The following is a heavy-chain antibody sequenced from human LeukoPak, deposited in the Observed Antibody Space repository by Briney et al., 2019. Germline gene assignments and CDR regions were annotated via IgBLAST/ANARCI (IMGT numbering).Heavy chain of an antibody. CDR2: IFHSGST. V-gene: IGHV4-59*01. CDR1: GGSIRNCY. D-gene: IGHD2-2*01. J-gene: IGHJ3*02. CDR3: ARGGEDIVVVPAAPFDI. Sequence: PSETLSLTCTVSGGSIRNCYWSWIRQPPGKGLEWMGYIFHSGSTDYNPSLKSRVTMSIDTSRNQFSLKLSSVTAADTAVYYCARGGEDIVVVPAAPFDIWGQGTMVTVSS.